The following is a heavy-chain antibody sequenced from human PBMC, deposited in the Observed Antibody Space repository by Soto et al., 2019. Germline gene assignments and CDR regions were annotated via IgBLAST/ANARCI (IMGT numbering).Heavy chain of an antibody. D-gene: IGHD6-19*01. CDR3: ARSRYSSGWYYFDY. CDR1: GFSLSNARMG. J-gene: IGHJ4*02. Sequence: SGPNAGEPTETLTLTCTVSGFSLSNARMGVSWIRQPPGKALEWLAHIFSNDEKSYSTSLKSRLTISKDTSKSQVVLTMTNMDPVDTATYYCARSRYSSGWYYFDYWGQGTLVTGSS. V-gene: IGHV2-26*01. CDR2: IFSNDEK.